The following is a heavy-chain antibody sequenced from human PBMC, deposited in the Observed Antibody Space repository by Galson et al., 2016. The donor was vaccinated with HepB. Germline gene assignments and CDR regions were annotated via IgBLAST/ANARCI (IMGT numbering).Heavy chain of an antibody. CDR1: GFIFNSHT. D-gene: IGHD3-10*01. V-gene: IGHV3-30*18. J-gene: IGHJ4*02. CDR3: AKDAAGTLPGVYFEF. CDR2: ISHDGINA. Sequence: SLRLSCAASGFIFNSHTVHWVRQEPPGKGLEWVASISHDGINAKYADSVRGRFTISRDNSKNSVYLQMCSLRAEDTAIYYCAKDAAGTLPGVYFEFWGQGTLVTVSS.